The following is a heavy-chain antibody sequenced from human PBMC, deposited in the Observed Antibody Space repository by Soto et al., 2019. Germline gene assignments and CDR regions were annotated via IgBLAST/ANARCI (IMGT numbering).Heavy chain of an antibody. J-gene: IGHJ4*02. Sequence: SETLSLTCAVYGGSFSGYYWSWIRQPPGKGLEWIGEINHSGSTNYNPSLKRRVTISVDTSKNQFSLKLSSVTAADTAVYYCARTRPYDFWSGYLNHFDYWGQGTLVTVSS. CDR1: GGSFSGYY. CDR2: INHSGST. V-gene: IGHV4-34*01. CDR3: ARTRPYDFWSGYLNHFDY. D-gene: IGHD3-3*01.